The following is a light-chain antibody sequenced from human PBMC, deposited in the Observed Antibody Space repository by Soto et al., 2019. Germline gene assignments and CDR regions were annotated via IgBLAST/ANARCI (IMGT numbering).Light chain of an antibody. CDR1: QSISSY. CDR2: AAS. J-gene: IGKJ2*01. CDR3: QQSYSILYT. Sequence: DIQMTQSPSSLSASVGDRVTITCRASQSISSYLNWYQQKPGKAPKLLIYAASSLQSGDPSRFSGSGYVTDFTLTISSLQPEDFATYYCQQSYSILYTFGQGTKLEIK. V-gene: IGKV1-39*01.